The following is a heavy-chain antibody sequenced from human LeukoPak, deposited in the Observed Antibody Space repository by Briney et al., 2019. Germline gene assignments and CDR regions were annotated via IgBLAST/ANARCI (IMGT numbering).Heavy chain of an antibody. CDR2: IYYSGST. D-gene: IGHD3-10*01. J-gene: IGHJ6*03. V-gene: IGHV4-59*12. Sequence: SETLSLTCTVSGGSISSYYWSWIRQPPGKGLEWIGYIYYSGSTNYSPSLKSRVTISVDTSKNQFSLKLSSVTAADTAVYYCAREDSGSYYNYYYFYMDVWGKGTTVTISS. CDR1: GGSISSYY. CDR3: AREDSGSYYNYYYFYMDV.